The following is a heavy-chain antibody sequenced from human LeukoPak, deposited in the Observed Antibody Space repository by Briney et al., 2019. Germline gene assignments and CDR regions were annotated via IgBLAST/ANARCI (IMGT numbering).Heavy chain of an antibody. CDR1: GFTFSDYY. CDR3: ARVVEMATIFYYYYYMDV. Sequence: GGSLRLSCAASGFTFSDYYMSWIRQAPGKGLEWVSYISSSGSTIYYADSVKGRFTISRDNAKNSLYPQMNSLRAEDTAVYYCARVVEMATIFYYYYYMDVWGKGTTVTVSS. CDR2: ISSSGSTI. D-gene: IGHD5-24*01. V-gene: IGHV3-11*01. J-gene: IGHJ6*03.